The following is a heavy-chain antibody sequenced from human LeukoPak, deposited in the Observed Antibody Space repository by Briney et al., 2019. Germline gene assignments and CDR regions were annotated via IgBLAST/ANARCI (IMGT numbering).Heavy chain of an antibody. CDR3: ARARYCSGGNCYAEY. V-gene: IGHV5-51*01. CDR1: GYSFTTYW. D-gene: IGHD2-15*01. J-gene: IGHJ4*02. CDR2: IYPGDSDT. Sequence: GESLKISCKGSGYSFTTYWIGWVRQMPGKGLVWMGIIYPGDSDTRYSPSFQGQVTISADKSISTAYLQWSSLKASDTAMYYCARARYCSGGNCYAEYWGQGTLVTVSS.